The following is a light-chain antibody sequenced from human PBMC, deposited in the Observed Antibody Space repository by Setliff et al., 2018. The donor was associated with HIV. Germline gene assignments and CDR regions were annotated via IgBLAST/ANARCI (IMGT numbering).Light chain of an antibody. J-gene: IGLJ1*01. CDR3: SSYTSNNARV. CDR1: SSDVGAYNY. V-gene: IGLV2-14*03. CDR2: DVS. Sequence: QSVLTQPVSVSGSPGQSITISCTGTSSDVGAYNYVSWYRQYPAKAPKLMIYDVSVRPSGVSTRFSGSKSGNTASLTISGLQAEDEADYYCSSYTSNNARVFGTGTKVTVL.